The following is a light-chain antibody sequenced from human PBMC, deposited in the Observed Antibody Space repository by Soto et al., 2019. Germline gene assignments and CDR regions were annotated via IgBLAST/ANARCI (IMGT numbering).Light chain of an antibody. CDR3: QQRSNWPPY. Sequence: EIVLTQSSTTLSFAPGEKATLSCRASQSVSSYLAWYQQKPGQAPRLLIYDASNRATGIPARFSGSGSGTDFTLTISSLEPEDFAVYYCQQRSNWPPYFGQGTRLEIK. V-gene: IGKV3-11*01. CDR1: QSVSSY. CDR2: DAS. J-gene: IGKJ5*01.